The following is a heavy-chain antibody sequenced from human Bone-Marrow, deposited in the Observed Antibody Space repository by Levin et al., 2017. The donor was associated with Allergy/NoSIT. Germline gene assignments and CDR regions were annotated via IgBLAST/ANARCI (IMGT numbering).Heavy chain of an antibody. CDR2: ISSSGSII. D-gene: IGHD3-16*01. CDR3: ARGRGYDYIWGRPSLYGDS. V-gene: IGHV3-11*01. CDR1: GFTFSDHY. J-gene: IGHJ4*02. Sequence: PGGSLRLSCAASGFTFSDHYMSWIRQAPGKGLEWVSHISSSGSIIWYADSVKGRFTISRDNAKNSLFLQMFSLRAEDTAVYYCARGRGYDYIWGRPSLYGDSWGQGTLVTVSS.